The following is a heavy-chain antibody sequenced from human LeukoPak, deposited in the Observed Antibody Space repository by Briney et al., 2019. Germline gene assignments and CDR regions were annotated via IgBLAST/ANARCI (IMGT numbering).Heavy chain of an antibody. D-gene: IGHD5-24*01. CDR1: GFTFSSYS. J-gene: IGHJ4*02. CDR3: ARDPGGYNSGGNYFDY. CDR2: ISSSSSYI. V-gene: IGHV3-21*01. Sequence: GGSLRLSCAASGFTFSSYSMNWVRQAPGKGLEWVSSISSSSSYIYYADSVKGRFTISRDNAKNSLYLQMNSLRAEDTAVYYCARDPGGYNSGGNYFDYWGQGTLVTVSS.